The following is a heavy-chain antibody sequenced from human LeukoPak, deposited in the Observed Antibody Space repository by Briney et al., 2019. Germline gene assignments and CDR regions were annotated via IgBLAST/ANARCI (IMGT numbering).Heavy chain of an antibody. J-gene: IGHJ4*02. CDR1: GFIFDDYA. Sequence: PGGSLRLSCAVSGFIFDDYAMHWVRQAPGKGLEWVSGITWGRDNLAYAASVKGRFTISRDNAKNSLYLQMNSLRAADTAVYYCARDRGSITLVRGVISVFDYWGQGTLVTVSS. D-gene: IGHD3-10*01. CDR2: ITWGRDNL. V-gene: IGHV3-9*01. CDR3: ARDRGSITLVRGVISVFDY.